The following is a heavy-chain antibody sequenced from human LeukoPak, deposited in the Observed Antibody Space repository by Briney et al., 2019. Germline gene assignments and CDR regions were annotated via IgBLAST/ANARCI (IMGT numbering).Heavy chain of an antibody. D-gene: IGHD1-26*01. CDR3: ARGIVGTTMLYYFDY. CDR2: IYYSGST. J-gene: IGHJ4*02. CDR1: GGSISSYY. Sequence: SETLSLTCTVSGGSISSYYWSWIRQPPGKGLEWIGYIYYSGSTNYNPSLKSRVTIPVDTSKNQFSLKLSSVTAADTAVYYCARGIVGTTMLYYFDYWGQGTLVTVSS. V-gene: IGHV4-59*01.